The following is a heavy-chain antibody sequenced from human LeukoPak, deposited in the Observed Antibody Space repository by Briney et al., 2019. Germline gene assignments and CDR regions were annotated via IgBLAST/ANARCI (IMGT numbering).Heavy chain of an antibody. Sequence: ASVKVSCKASGSTFTGYYIQRVRQAPGQGLEWMGWINPNSGDTNCAQKFQGRVTMTGDTSISTAYMEVSSLISDDTAVYYCARIHYGSGNYWGQGTLVTVSS. CDR1: GSTFTGYY. D-gene: IGHD3-10*01. J-gene: IGHJ4*02. V-gene: IGHV1-2*02. CDR3: ARIHYGSGNY. CDR2: INPNSGDT.